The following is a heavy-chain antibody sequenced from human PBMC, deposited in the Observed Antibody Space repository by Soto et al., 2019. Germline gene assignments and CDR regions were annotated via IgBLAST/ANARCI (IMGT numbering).Heavy chain of an antibody. CDR2: INSDGSST. Sequence: EVQLVESWGGLVQPGGSLRLSCAASGFTFSSYWMHWVRQAPGKGLAWVSRINSDGSSTSYADSVKGRFTISRDNAKNTLYLQMNSLRAEDTAVYYCAREGGDIVVVPASPYFDLWGRGTLVTVSS. D-gene: IGHD2-2*01. V-gene: IGHV3-74*01. CDR1: GFTFSSYW. J-gene: IGHJ2*01. CDR3: AREGGDIVVVPASPYFDL.